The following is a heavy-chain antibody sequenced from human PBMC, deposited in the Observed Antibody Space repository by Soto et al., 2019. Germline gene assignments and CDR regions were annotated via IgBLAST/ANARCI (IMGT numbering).Heavy chain of an antibody. Sequence: RRSLRLPCPSSAFTLSTYAMTGVRQAPGRGLQWVATISDRGDIAYYVDSVKGRFTISRDNSRNTLYLQMSNLRAEDTALYYCAKRWCPSITDRPRCFDDWGRGTPVTV. J-gene: IGHJ4*01. V-gene: IGHV3-23*01. D-gene: IGHD6-6*01. CDR2: ISDRGDIA. CDR3: AKRWCPSITDRPRCFDD. CDR1: AFTLSTYA.